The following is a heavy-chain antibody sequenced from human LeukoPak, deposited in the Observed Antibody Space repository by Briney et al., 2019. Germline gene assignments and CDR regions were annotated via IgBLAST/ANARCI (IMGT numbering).Heavy chain of an antibody. D-gene: IGHD3-22*01. Sequence: SVRVSCKASGGTFGSYAISWVRQAPGQGLEWMGGIIPIFGTASYAQKFQGRITITTDESTSTAYMELSSLRSEDTAVYYCARDRSRTFTMIEPDAFDIWGQGTMVTVSS. V-gene: IGHV1-69*05. CDR3: ARDRSRTFTMIEPDAFDI. CDR2: IIPIFGTA. J-gene: IGHJ3*02. CDR1: GGTFGSYA.